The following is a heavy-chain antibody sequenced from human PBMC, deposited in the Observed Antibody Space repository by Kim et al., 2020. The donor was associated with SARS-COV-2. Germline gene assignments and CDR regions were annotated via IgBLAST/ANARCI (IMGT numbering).Heavy chain of an antibody. V-gene: IGHV3-33*01. J-gene: IGHJ6*02. CDR1: GFTFSSYG. D-gene: IGHD6-13*01. CDR3: ARDNDGSSWGRGMDV. Sequence: GGSPRLSCAASGFTFSSYGMHWVRQAPGKGLEWVAVIWYDGSNKYYADSVKGRFTISRDNSKNTLYLQMNSLRAEDTAVYYCARDNDGSSWGRGMDVWGQGTTVTVSS. CDR2: IWYDGSNK.